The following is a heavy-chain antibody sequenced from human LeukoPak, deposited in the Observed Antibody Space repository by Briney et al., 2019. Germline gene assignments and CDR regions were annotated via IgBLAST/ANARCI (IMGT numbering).Heavy chain of an antibody. Sequence: ASVKVSCKASGYTFTSNYLHWLRQARGQGLEWMGRIDPTSGRTAFAQKFQGRLSVTRDTSASTLYMQLSDLTSEDTALYFCARAPGPGHSSGFFDLWGQGTLVTVSS. CDR3: ARAPGPGHSSGFFDL. CDR1: GYTFTSNY. CDR2: IDPTSGRT. V-gene: IGHV1-46*01. J-gene: IGHJ4*02. D-gene: IGHD6-25*01.